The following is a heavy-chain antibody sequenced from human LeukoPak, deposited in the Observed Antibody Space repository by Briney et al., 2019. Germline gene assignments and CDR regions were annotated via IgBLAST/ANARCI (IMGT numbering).Heavy chain of an antibody. V-gene: IGHV3-74*01. J-gene: IGHJ4*02. CDR1: GFTFSTYW. CDR2: INGDGSST. D-gene: IGHD2-2*01. Sequence: GGSLRLSCAASGFTFSTYWMHWVRQAPGKGLVWVSRINGDGSSTRYAGSVKGRFTISRDSAKNTLYLQMNSLRVEDTAVYYCARELVVRAGDYFDYWGQGTPVTVSS. CDR3: ARELVVRAGDYFDY.